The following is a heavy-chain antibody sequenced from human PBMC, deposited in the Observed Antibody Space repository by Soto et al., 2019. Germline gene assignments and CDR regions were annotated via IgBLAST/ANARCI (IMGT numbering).Heavy chain of an antibody. D-gene: IGHD3-22*01. CDR1: GFTFSSYA. V-gene: IGHV3-23*01. Sequence: GGSLRLSCGASGFTFSSYAMSWVRQAPGKGLEWVSAISGSGGSTYYADSVKGRFTISRDNSKNTLYLQMNSLRAEDTAVYYCAKDPNDSWNPYFDYWGQGTLVTVSS. CDR3: AKDPNDSWNPYFDY. CDR2: ISGSGGST. J-gene: IGHJ4*02.